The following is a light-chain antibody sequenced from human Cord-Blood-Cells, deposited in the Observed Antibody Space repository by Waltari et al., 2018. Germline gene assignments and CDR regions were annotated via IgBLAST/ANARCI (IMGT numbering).Light chain of an antibody. J-gene: IGLJ3*02. CDR2: EGS. CDR3: CSYAGSSTWV. Sequence: QSALTQPASVSGSPGQSITISCTGTSSDVGSYNLVSWYQQHPGKDPKLMIYEGSKRPSVVSNRFSGSKSGNPDSLTISGLQAEDEADYYCCSYAGSSTWVFGVGTKLTVL. CDR1: SSDVGSYNL. V-gene: IGLV2-23*01.